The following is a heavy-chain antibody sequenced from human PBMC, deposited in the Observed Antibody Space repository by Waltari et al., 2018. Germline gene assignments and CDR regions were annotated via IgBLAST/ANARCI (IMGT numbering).Heavy chain of an antibody. CDR3: ARRDAADSSGYYVGDAFDI. CDR2: IYYSGST. D-gene: IGHD3-22*01. V-gene: IGHV4-39*01. CDR1: GGSISSSSSY. Sequence: QLQLQESGPGLVKPSETLSLTCTVSGGSISSSSSYWGWIRQPPGKGLEWIGSIYYSGSTYDTPSLKSRVTISVETSKTQFALKLSSVTAADTAVYYCARRDAADSSGYYVGDAFDIWGQGTMVTVSS. J-gene: IGHJ3*02.